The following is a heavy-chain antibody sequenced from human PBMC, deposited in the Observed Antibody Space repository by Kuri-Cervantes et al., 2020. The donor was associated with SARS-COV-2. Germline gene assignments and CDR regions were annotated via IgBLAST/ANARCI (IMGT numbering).Heavy chain of an antibody. V-gene: IGHV1-24*01. CDR3: ARIIRGDFRVGNWFDP. D-gene: IGHD4-17*01. Sequence: ASVKVSCKVSGYTLTELSMHWVRQAPGKGLEWMGGFDPEDGETIYAQKFQGRVTMTEDTSTDTAYMELSSLRSEDTAVYYCARIIRGDFRVGNWFDPWGQGTLVTVSS. CDR2: FDPEDGET. J-gene: IGHJ5*02. CDR1: GYTLTELS.